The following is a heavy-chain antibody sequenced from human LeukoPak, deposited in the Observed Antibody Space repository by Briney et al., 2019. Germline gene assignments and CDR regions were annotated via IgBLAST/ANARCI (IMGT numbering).Heavy chain of an antibody. CDR1: GFTFSSYG. CDR3: AKDRSYERGGFDY. J-gene: IGHJ4*02. CDR2: IRYDGSNK. D-gene: IGHD3-16*01. V-gene: IGHV3-30*02. Sequence: GGSLRLSCTASGFTFSSYGMHWVRQAPGKGLEWVAFIRYDGSNKYYADSVKGRFTISRDNSKNTLYLQMNSLRAEDTAVYYCAKDRSYERGGFDYWGQGTLVTVSS.